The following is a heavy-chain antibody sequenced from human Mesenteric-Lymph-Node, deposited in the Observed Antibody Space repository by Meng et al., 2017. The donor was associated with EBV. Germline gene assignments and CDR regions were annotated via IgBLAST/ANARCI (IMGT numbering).Heavy chain of an antibody. J-gene: IGHJ5*02. D-gene: IGHD3-10*01. CDR3: ARENPARGNWFDP. CDR2: VYYSGST. Sequence: VQLQHSGTGLVKPSETLSLTCTVSGGSVSSTSYYWGWIRQTPGKRLEWIGYVYYSGSTNYNPSLKSRVTISVDTSKNQFSLNLYSVTAADTAVYYCARENPARGNWFDPWGQGALVTVSS. V-gene: IGHV4-61*01. CDR1: GGSVSSTSYY.